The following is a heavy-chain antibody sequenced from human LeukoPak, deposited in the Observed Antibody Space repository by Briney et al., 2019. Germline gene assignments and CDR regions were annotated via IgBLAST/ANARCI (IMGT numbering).Heavy chain of an antibody. CDR3: AGEGHYYDSTGYYYGGEDY. Sequence: PGETLSLTCTVSGGSITTYYLSWIRQPAGKGLEWIGRIYTRGSTNYNPSLKNRGTMSVDTSKNQFSLKLSSVTDADTAVYYCAGEGHYYDSTGYYYGGEDYWGQGTLVTVSS. CDR1: GGSITTYY. D-gene: IGHD3-22*01. V-gene: IGHV4-4*07. CDR2: IYTRGST. J-gene: IGHJ4*02.